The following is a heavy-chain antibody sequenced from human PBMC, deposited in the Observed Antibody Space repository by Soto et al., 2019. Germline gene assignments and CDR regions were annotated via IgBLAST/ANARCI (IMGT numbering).Heavy chain of an antibody. CDR3: ARGFPLWFDP. CDR1: GYTFTNYG. Sequence: ASVKVSCKASGYTFTNYGISWMRQAPGQGLEWMGWISAYNGDTNYAQKFQGRVTITRDTSASTAYMELSSLRSEDTAVYYCARGFPLWFDPWGQGTLVTVSS. D-gene: IGHD3-3*01. CDR2: ISAYNGDT. J-gene: IGHJ5*02. V-gene: IGHV1-18*01.